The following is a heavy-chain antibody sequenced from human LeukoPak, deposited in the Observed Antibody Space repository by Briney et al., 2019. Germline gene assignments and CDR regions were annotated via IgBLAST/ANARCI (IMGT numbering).Heavy chain of an antibody. Sequence: PGGSLRLSCAASGVSFSSYAMSRVRQAPGKGLEWVSLIIASSGATFYADSVKGRFTISRDNSKNTLYMQMNSLRAEDTALYYCAKGGYDYVEMGYFDYWGQGTLVTVSS. CDR2: IIASSGAT. V-gene: IGHV3-23*01. J-gene: IGHJ4*02. D-gene: IGHD5-12*01. CDR3: AKGGYDYVEMGYFDY. CDR1: GVSFSSYA.